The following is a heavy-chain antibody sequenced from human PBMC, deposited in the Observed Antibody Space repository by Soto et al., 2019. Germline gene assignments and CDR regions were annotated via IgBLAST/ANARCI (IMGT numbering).Heavy chain of an antibody. V-gene: IGHV3-23*01. D-gene: IGHD2-15*01. CDR2: ISGSGGST. J-gene: IGHJ2*01. CDR1: GFTFSSYA. CDR3: VKDDRILGRRYFDL. Sequence: EVQLLESGGGLVQPGGSLRLSCAASGFTFSSYAMSWVRQAPGKGLEWVSAISGSGGSTYYADSVKGRLTISRDNSKNTLFLQMNSLRVEDTAVYYCVKDDRILGRRYFDLWGRGTLVTVSS.